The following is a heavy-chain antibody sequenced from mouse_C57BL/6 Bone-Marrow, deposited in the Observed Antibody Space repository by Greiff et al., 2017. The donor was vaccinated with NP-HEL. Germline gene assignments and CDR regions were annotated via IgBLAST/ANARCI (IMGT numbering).Heavy chain of an antibody. CDR1: GYTFTSYW. CDR3: ARSGGSSTYYFGY. D-gene: IGHD1-1*01. V-gene: IGHV1-64*01. CDR2: IHPNSGST. Sequence: VQLQQSGAELVKPGASVKLSCTASGYTFTSYWMHWVKQRPGQGLEWIGMIHPNSGSTNYNEKFKSKATLTVDKSSSTAYMQLSSLTSEDSAVYYCARSGGSSTYYFGYWGQGTTLTVSS. J-gene: IGHJ2*01.